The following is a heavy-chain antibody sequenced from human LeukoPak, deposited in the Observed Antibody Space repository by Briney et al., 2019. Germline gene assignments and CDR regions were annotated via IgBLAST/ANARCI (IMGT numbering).Heavy chain of an antibody. V-gene: IGHV3-30-3*01. CDR1: GFTYSSYA. CDR3: ARDPNGYYFDY. J-gene: IGHJ4*02. CDR2: ISYDGSNK. D-gene: IGHD4/OR15-4a*01. Sequence: GGSLRLSCAASGFTYSSYAMHWVRQAPGKGLEWVAVISYDGSNKYYADSVKGRFTISRDNSKNTLYLQMNSLRAEDTAVYYCARDPNGYYFDYWGQGTQVTVSS.